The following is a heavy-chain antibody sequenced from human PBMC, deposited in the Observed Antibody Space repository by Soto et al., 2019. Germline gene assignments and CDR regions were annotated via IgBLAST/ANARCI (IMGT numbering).Heavy chain of an antibody. CDR3: AKDNSGSLHHYYYYGMDV. Sequence: EVQLLESGGGLVQPGGSLRLSCAASGFTFSSYAMSWVRQAPGKGLEWVSAISGSGGSTYYADSVKGRFTISRDNSKNTLFLQMNSLRAADKAVDYYAKDNSGSLHHYYYYGMDVWGQGTTVTVSS. V-gene: IGHV3-23*01. CDR1: GFTFSSYA. J-gene: IGHJ6*02. D-gene: IGHD1-26*01. CDR2: ISGSGGST.